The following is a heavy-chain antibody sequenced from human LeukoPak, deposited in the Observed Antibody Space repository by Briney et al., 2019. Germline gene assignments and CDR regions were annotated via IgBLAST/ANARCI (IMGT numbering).Heavy chain of an antibody. Sequence: GGSLRLSCAASGFTFSDYYMSWIRQAPGKGLEGVSYISSSANNIYYADSVKGRFIISRDNAKNSLYLQMDSLRVEDTAVYYCARVFSSGISYLHDAFDIWGQGTMVTVSS. CDR1: GFTFSDYY. CDR2: ISSSANNI. D-gene: IGHD3-10*01. CDR3: ARVFSSGISYLHDAFDI. V-gene: IGHV3-11*04. J-gene: IGHJ3*02.